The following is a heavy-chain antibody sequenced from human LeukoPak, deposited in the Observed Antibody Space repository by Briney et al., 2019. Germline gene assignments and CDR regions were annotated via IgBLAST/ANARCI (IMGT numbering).Heavy chain of an antibody. CDR3: VRHDYDTSWGLDWFFDL. CDR2: IYYNGRT. Sequence: PSETLSLTCTVSGDSIRSYYWSWIRQSPGKGLEWIAYIYYNGRTDSNPSLKSRVTISLDMSKNPLSLKLNSVTAADTAVYYCVRHDYDTSWGLDWFFDLWGRGTLVVVSS. D-gene: IGHD2-2*01. J-gene: IGHJ2*01. V-gene: IGHV4-59*08. CDR1: GDSIRSYY.